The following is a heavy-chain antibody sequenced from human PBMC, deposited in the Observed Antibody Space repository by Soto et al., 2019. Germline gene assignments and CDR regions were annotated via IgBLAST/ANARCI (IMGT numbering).Heavy chain of an antibody. CDR2: ISGSGGST. D-gene: IGHD6-19*01. CDR1: GFTFSSYA. Sequence: GGSLRLSCAASGFTFSSYAMSWVRQAPGKGLEWVSAISGSGGSTYYADSVKGRFTISRDNSKNTLYLQMNSLRAEDTAVHYCAKAQQWLEEIDYWGQGTLVTVSS. V-gene: IGHV3-23*01. CDR3: AKAQQWLEEIDY. J-gene: IGHJ4*02.